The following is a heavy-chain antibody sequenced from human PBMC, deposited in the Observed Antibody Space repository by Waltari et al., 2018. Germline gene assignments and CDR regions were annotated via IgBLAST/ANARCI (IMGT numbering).Heavy chain of an antibody. D-gene: IGHD1-1*01. CDR3: ARDRGRGLYLDT. CDR2: VRGDGKT. J-gene: IGHJ4*02. V-gene: IGHV4-4*02. CDR1: GDSLRTRDF. Sequence: QLQLQESGPGLVKPSGTLSLICAVSGDSLRTRDFWSWVRQPPGKGLEWIGQVRGDGKTDYNPSFASRVAMSLGTSTYHFALKLTSATAADTALYYCARDRGRGLYLDTWGQGTLVTVSP.